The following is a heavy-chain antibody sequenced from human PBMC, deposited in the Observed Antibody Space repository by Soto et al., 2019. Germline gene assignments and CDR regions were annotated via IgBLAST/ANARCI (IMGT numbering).Heavy chain of an antibody. J-gene: IGHJ6*02. Sequence: PGGSLRLSCAASGFTFSSYAMSWVRQAPGEGLEGVSAISGSGGSTYYADSVKGRFTISRDNSKNTLYLQMNSLRAEDTAVDYCAKDFLGGYDGYYYYYYGMDVWGQGTTVTFYS. V-gene: IGHV3-23*01. D-gene: IGHD5-12*01. CDR3: AKDFLGGYDGYYYYYYGMDV. CDR2: ISGSGGST. CDR1: GFTFSSYA.